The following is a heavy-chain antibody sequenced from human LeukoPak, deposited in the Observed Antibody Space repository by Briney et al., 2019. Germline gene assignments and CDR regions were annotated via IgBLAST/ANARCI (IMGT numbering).Heavy chain of an antibody. D-gene: IGHD3-10*01. CDR2: ISSSSIYI. Sequence: PGGSLRLSCAASGFTFSSHSMNWVRQAPGKGLQWVSSISSSSIYIYYADSVKGRFTISRDNAKNSLYLQMNSLRGEDTAVYYCARGDGATPPDVFDIWGQGTTVTVSS. J-gene: IGHJ3*02. CDR3: ARGDGATPPDVFDI. CDR1: GFTFSSHS. V-gene: IGHV3-21*01.